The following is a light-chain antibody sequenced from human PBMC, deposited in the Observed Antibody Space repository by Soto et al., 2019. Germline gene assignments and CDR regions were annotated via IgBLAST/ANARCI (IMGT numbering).Light chain of an antibody. V-gene: IGKV1-5*01. J-gene: IGKJ5*01. CDR1: QSISSW. CDR2: DAS. CDR3: QQANSFPIT. Sequence: DIQMTQSPSTLSASVGDRVTITGRASQSISSWFAWYQQKPGKAPKLLIYDASSLESGVPSRFSGSGSGTNFTLTISSLQPEDFATYYCQQANSFPITFGQGTRLEIK.